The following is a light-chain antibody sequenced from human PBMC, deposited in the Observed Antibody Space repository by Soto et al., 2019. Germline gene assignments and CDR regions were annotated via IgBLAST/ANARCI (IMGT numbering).Light chain of an antibody. J-gene: IGLJ2*01. CDR1: RSNIGSNT. CDR3: TTWDDSLIGPI. Sequence: QSVLTQPPSASGTPGQRVTISCSGSRSNIGSNTVNWYQQLPGTAPKLLIYSNNHRPSGVPDRFSGSKSGTSASLAISGLQSEDGADYYCTTWDDSLIGPIFGGGTKLTVL. V-gene: IGLV1-44*01. CDR2: SNN.